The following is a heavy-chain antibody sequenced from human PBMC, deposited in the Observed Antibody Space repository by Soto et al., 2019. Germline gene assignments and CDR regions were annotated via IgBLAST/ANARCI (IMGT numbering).Heavy chain of an antibody. CDR1: GGSISSGGYY. V-gene: IGHV4-31*03. Sequence: SETLSLTCTVSGGSISSGGYYWSWIRQHPGKGLEWIGYIYYSGSTYYNPSLKSRVTISVDTSKNQFSLKLSSVTAADTAVYYFLRSTAGRYLSFGFCGQGSLVTGYS. CDR3: LRSTAGRYLSFGF. J-gene: IGHJ4*02. D-gene: IGHD1-1*01. CDR2: IYYSGST.